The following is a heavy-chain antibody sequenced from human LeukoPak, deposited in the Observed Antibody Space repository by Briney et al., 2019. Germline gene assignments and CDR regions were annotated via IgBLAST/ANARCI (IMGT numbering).Heavy chain of an antibody. CDR3: AKGSGFFDP. Sequence: GGSLRLSCAASGFTFDDYVMNWVRQVPGKGLEWVSDISWNSRSIGYADSVKGRFTISRDNAKNSLYLQMNSLRDEDTALYYCAKGSGFFDPWGLGALVTVSS. CDR2: ISWNSRSI. J-gene: IGHJ5*02. CDR1: GFTFDDYV. V-gene: IGHV3-9*01. D-gene: IGHD5-12*01.